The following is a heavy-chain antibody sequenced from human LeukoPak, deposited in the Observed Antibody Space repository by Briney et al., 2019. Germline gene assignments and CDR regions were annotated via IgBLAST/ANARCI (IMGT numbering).Heavy chain of an antibody. Sequence: SETPSLTCTVSGYSIGNGYFWGWTRQPPGKGLEGIGNIYRTGTTFYNPSLQSRVSMSVDTSKNTFSLNMKSVPAADTAVYYCARELHSGSYYFDYWGQGTLVTVSS. CDR3: ARELHSGSYYFDY. CDR1: GYSIGNGYF. J-gene: IGHJ4*02. V-gene: IGHV4-38-2*02. CDR2: IYRTGTT. D-gene: IGHD1-26*01.